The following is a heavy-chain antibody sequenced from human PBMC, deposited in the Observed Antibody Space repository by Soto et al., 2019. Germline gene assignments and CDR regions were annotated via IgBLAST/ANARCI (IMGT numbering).Heavy chain of an antibody. CDR2: INHSGNT. CDR1: GGSFSGYY. J-gene: IGHJ6*02. CDR3: ARTGGMDV. Sequence: QVQLQQWGAGLLKPSETLSLTCAVYGGSFSGYYWSWLRQPPGKGPEWIGEINHSGNTKYTPSLESQVTIPVDTSKNQFSLKLNSVRAADTAVYYCARTGGMDVWSQGATVTVSS. V-gene: IGHV4-34*01.